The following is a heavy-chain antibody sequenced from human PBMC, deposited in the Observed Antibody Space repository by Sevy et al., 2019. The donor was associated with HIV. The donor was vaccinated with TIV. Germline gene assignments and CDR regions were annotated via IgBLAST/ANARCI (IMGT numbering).Heavy chain of an antibody. V-gene: IGHV3-30*02. CDR1: GFTLSSYG. Sequence: GGSLRLSCTASGFTLSSYGMHWVRQAPGKGLEWVAFIRYDGSDKYYADSVKGRFTIFRDNSKNTLYLQMNSLRAEDTAVYYCAILRHYGSGSPDYWGQGTLVTVSS. D-gene: IGHD3-10*01. CDR2: IRYDGSDK. CDR3: AILRHYGSGSPDY. J-gene: IGHJ4*02.